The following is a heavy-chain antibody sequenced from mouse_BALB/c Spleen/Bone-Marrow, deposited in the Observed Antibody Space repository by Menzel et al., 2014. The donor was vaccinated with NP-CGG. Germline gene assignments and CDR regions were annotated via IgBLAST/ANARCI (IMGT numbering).Heavy chain of an antibody. CDR2: IDPSDSET. D-gene: IGHD2-10*02. J-gene: IGHJ2*01. CDR1: GYTFTGYW. V-gene: IGHV1-61*01. CDR3: ARKYGKGGDY. Sequence: VQLHQSGAELVRPGASVKLSCKASGYTFTGYWMNWVKQRPGQGLEWISMIDPSDSETHYNQMFKDKATLSVDKSSSTAYMRLSSLTSDDSAVYYCARKYGKGGDYWGQGTTLTVSS.